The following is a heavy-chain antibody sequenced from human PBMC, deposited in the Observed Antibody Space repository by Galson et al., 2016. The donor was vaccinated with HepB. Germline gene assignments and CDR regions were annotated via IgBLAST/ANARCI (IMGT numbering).Heavy chain of an antibody. V-gene: IGHV3-53*01. Sequence: SLRLSCAASGFIVSNDYMNCVRQAPGKGLEWLSVSYADGRTYYAESVRGRFTISRDNSKNSVFLQMNNLRAEDTAVYYCARDPGFRNGMNVWGQGTTVTVSS. CDR2: SYADGRT. CDR3: ARDPGFRNGMNV. CDR1: GFIVSNDY. J-gene: IGHJ6*02.